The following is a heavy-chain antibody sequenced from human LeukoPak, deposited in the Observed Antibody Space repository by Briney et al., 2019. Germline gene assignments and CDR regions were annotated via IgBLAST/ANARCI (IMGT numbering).Heavy chain of an antibody. Sequence: GGSLRLSCAASGFTFSDYYMSWLRQAPGKGVEWVSYISSSGSTIYYADSVKGRFTISRDNAKNSLYLQMNSLRAEDTAVYYCARAFVAVAGTDYWGQGTLVTVSS. CDR3: ARAFVAVAGTDY. V-gene: IGHV3-11*04. J-gene: IGHJ4*02. CDR2: ISSSGSTI. CDR1: GFTFSDYY. D-gene: IGHD6-19*01.